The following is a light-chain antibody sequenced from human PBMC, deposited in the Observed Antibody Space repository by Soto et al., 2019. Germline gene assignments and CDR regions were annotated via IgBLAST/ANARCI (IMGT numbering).Light chain of an antibody. Sequence: EIVLTQSPGTVSLSPGERATLSCRASQSVDSIYLGWYQHKPGQAPRLLIFGSSTRASGIPERFSGSGSGTDFTLAISSLEPEDFAVYYCRYFGRKFYTCGQGTMLEIK. J-gene: IGKJ2*01. V-gene: IGKV3-20*01. CDR2: GSS. CDR1: QSVDSIY. CDR3: RYFGRKFYT.